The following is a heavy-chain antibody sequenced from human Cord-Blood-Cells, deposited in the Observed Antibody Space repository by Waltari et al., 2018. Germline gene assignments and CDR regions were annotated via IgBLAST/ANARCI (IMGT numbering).Heavy chain of an antibody. CDR1: GGSFSGYY. CDR3: ARGRRVECSGGSCYSKWFDP. D-gene: IGHD2-15*01. CDR2: CNHSGST. V-gene: IGHV4-34*01. Sequence: QVQLQQWGAGLLKPSETLSLTCAVYGGSFSGYYWSWIRQPPGKGLEWIGECNHSGSTNNNPSLKSRVTISVDTSKNQFSLKLSSVAAADTAVYYCARGRRVECSGGSCYSKWFDPWGQGTLVTVSS. J-gene: IGHJ5*02.